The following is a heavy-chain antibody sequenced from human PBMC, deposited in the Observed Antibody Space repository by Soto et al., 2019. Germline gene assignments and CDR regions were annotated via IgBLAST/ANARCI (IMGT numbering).Heavy chain of an antibody. CDR3: ARDTSYYYDSSGNEGGFDY. D-gene: IGHD3-22*01. J-gene: IGHJ4*02. CDR1: GGSISSYY. Sequence: PSETLSLTCTVSGGSISSYYWSWIRQPPGKGLEWIGYIYYSGSTNYNPSLKSRVTISVDTSKNQFSLKLSSVTAADTAVYYCARDTSYYYDSSGNEGGFDYWGQGTLVTVSS. CDR2: IYYSGST. V-gene: IGHV4-59*01.